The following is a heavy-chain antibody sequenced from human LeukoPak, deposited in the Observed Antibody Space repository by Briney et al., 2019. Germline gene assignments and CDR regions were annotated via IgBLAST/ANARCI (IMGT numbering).Heavy chain of an antibody. CDR3: ARGTLNIPGEHGAFDY. D-gene: IGHD1-14*01. J-gene: IGHJ4*02. Sequence: PGGSLRLSCAASGFTFSSYNMNWVRQAPGQGLEWVSSITSGSSYIHYADSVKGRFTISRDNAKNSLYLQMNSLRAEDTAVYYCARGTLNIPGEHGAFDYWGQGTLVTVSS. CDR1: GFTFSSYN. V-gene: IGHV3-21*01. CDR2: ITSGSSYI.